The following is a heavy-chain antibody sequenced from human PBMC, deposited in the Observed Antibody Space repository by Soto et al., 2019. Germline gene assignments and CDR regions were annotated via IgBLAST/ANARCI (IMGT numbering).Heavy chain of an antibody. J-gene: IGHJ6*02. CDR3: ARVNVLRFLEWLSWDYYYGMDV. CDR1: GYSFPGHS. Sequence: GASVKVSCQASGYSFPGHSIHWVRQAPGQGVEWMGWISAYNGNTNYAQKLQGRVTMTTDTSTSTAYMELRSLRSDDTAVYYCARVNVLRFLEWLSWDYYYGMDVWGQGTTVTVS. CDR2: ISAYNGNT. V-gene: IGHV1-18*04. D-gene: IGHD3-3*01.